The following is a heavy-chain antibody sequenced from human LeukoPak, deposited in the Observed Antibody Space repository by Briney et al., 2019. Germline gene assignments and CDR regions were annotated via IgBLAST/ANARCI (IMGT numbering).Heavy chain of an antibody. CDR3: ALGVVVAGQDAFNM. V-gene: IGHV4-34*01. Sequence: PSETLSLTCAVYGGSFSGYYWSWIRHPPGKGLERIGEINHSGSTNYNPSRKSRVTISADTCNNQFCLKLRSVTAAGTAVYYCALGVVVAGQDAFNMWGQGTMVTV. CDR2: INHSGST. J-gene: IGHJ3*02. D-gene: IGHD6-19*01. CDR1: GGSFSGYY.